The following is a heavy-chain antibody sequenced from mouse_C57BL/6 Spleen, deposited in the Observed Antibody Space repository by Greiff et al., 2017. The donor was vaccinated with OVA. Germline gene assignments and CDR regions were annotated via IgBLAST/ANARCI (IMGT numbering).Heavy chain of an antibody. Sequence: QVQLQQPGAELVRPGSSVKLSCKASGYTFTSYWMHWVKQRPIQGLEWIGNIDPSDSETPYNQKFKDKATLTVDKSSSTAYMQLSSLTSEDSAVYYCARSGSSYSDFDYWGQGTTLTVSS. D-gene: IGHD1-1*01. J-gene: IGHJ2*01. CDR3: ARSGSSYSDFDY. V-gene: IGHV1-52*01. CDR1: GYTFTSYW. CDR2: IDPSDSET.